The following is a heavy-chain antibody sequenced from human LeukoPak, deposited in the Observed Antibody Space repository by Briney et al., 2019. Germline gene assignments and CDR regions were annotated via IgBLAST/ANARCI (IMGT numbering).Heavy chain of an antibody. D-gene: IGHD5-12*01. V-gene: IGHV3-30*03. Sequence: GGSLRLSCAASGFTFSSYGMHWVRQAPGKGLEWVALISSDGNDKLYGDSVKGRFTISRDDSKSTLYPQMNSLRAEDTAVYYCTTKVIRGNSGDDYDDWGQGTLVTVSS. CDR3: TTKVIRGNSGDDYDD. J-gene: IGHJ4*02. CDR1: GFTFSSYG. CDR2: ISSDGNDK.